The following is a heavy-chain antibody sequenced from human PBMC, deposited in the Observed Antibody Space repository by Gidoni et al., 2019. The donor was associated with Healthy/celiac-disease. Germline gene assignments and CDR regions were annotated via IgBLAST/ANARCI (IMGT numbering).Heavy chain of an antibody. CDR2: IIPILGIA. J-gene: IGHJ6*02. CDR1: GGTFRSYA. V-gene: IGHV1-69*04. CDR3: ARPTYSSSSIYYYYGMDV. D-gene: IGHD6-6*01. Sequence: QVQLVQSGAEVKKPGSSVKVSCKASGGTFRSYAISWVRPAPGHGLEWMGRIIPILGIANYAQKFQGRVTITADKSTSTAYMELSSLRSEDTAVYYCARPTYSSSSIYYYYGMDVWGQGTTVTVSS.